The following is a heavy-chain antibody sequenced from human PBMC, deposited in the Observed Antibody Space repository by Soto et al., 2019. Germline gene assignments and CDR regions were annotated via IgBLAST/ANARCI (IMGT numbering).Heavy chain of an antibody. D-gene: IGHD2-2*03. Sequence: FAVSGGSISSSDWWSWVRQPPGKGLEWIGEIYHSGSTNYNPSLKSRVTISVDKSKNQFSLKLSSVTAADTAVYYCARDRRVGYCSSTSCFYFDYWGQGTLVTVS. CDR3: ARDRRVGYCSSTSCFYFDY. CDR2: IYHSGST. J-gene: IGHJ4*02. V-gene: IGHV4-4*02. CDR1: GGSISSSDW.